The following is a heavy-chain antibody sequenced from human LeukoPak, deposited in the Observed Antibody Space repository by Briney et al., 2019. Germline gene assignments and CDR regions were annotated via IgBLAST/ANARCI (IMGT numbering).Heavy chain of an antibody. CDR1: GYAFTSYY. Sequence: GASVKVSCKASGYAFTSYYMHWVRQAPGQGLEWMGWINPNSGGTNYAQKFQGRVTMTRDTSISTAYMELSRLRSDDTAVYYCARGWPNGPHTLQDYWGQGTLVTVSS. V-gene: IGHV1-2*02. D-gene: IGHD1-1*01. CDR3: ARGWPNGPHTLQDY. J-gene: IGHJ4*02. CDR2: INPNSGGT.